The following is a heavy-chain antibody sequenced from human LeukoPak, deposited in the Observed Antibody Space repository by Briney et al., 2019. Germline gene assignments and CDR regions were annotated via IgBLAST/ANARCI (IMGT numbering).Heavy chain of an antibody. V-gene: IGHV3-30*02. CDR2: IRYDGFNK. J-gene: IGHJ3*02. Sequence: GGSLRLSCAASGFTFSNYGMHWVRQAPGKGLEWVASIRYDGFNKYYADSLKGRFTISRDNSKNTLYLQMNSLRAEDTAVYYCAKRTIVGATVDAFDIWGQGTMVIVSS. CDR1: GFTFSNYG. CDR3: AKRTIVGATVDAFDI. D-gene: IGHD1-26*01.